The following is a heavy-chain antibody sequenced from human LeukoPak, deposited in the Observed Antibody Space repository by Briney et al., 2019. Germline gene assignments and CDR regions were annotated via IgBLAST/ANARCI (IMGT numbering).Heavy chain of an antibody. Sequence: PGGPLRLSCAASGFTFSSYSMNWVRQAPGKGLEWVSSISGSSSNIYYADSVKGRFTVSRDNAKNALYLQMNSLRAEDTAVNYCAREGNNWYAQACDIWGQGTMVTVSS. CDR3: AREGNNWYAQACDI. CDR2: ISGSSSNI. D-gene: IGHD1-1*01. V-gene: IGHV3-21*01. J-gene: IGHJ3*02. CDR1: GFTFSSYS.